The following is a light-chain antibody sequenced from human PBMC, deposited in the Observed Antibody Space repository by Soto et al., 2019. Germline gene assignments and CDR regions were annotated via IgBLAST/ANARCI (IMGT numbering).Light chain of an antibody. CDR1: QSVGRNY. V-gene: IGKV3-20*01. CDR3: QQYASSPLT. J-gene: IGKJ4*01. CDR2: GAS. Sequence: EVVLTQSPGTLSVSPGERVTLSCRASQSVGRNYLAWYQQKPGQAPRLLIHGASNRATGIPDRFSGSGSGTDFTLTISSQEPEDVAVYYCQQYASSPLTFGGGTMVE.